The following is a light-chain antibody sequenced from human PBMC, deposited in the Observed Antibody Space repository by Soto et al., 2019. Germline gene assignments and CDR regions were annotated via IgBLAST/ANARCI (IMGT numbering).Light chain of an antibody. J-gene: IGKJ1*01. V-gene: IGKV3-20*01. CDR2: GAS. Sequence: IVLTQSPGTLSLSPGERVTLSCSASQSVSSNYLAWYQQKPGQAPRLLIYGASSRATGIPDRFSGSGSGTDFTLTISRLEPEDFAVYYCQQYGSSRWTFGQGTKVDNK. CDR1: QSVSSNY. CDR3: QQYGSSRWT.